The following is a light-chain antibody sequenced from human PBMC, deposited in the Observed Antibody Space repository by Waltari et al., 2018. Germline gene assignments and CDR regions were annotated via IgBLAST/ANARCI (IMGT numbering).Light chain of an antibody. CDR1: SSNIGTNA. Sequence: QSVLTQPPSASGTPGQTVTISCSGSSSNIGTNAVHWYQQLPGTAPRLLIFNNDQRLSGVPDRFSASKSGTSASLAISGLQSEDEADYYCAAWDDSLNGLFGGGTKLTVL. CDR2: NND. CDR3: AAWDDSLNGL. J-gene: IGLJ3*02. V-gene: IGLV1-44*01.